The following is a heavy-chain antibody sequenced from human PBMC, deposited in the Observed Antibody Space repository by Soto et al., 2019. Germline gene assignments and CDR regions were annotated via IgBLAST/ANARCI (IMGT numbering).Heavy chain of an antibody. CDR3: ARSSDKSWFDP. J-gene: IGHJ5*02. CDR1: GCTVSSNY. CDR2: IYSGGST. Sequence: GGSLRLSCAASGCTVSSNYMSWVRQAPGKGLEWVSVIYSGGSTYYADSVKGRFTISRDNSKNTLYLQMNSLRAEDTAVYYCARSSDKSWFDPWGQGTLVTVSS. V-gene: IGHV3-53*01.